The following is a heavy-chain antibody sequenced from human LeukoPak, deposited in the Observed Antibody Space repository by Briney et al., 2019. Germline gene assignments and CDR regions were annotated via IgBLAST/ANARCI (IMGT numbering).Heavy chain of an antibody. CDR1: GFTFANTW. V-gene: IGHV3-74*01. Sequence: GGSLRLSCAASGFTFANTWMHWVRQAPGKGLVWLSLINNDGSTTNYADSVKGRFTISRDNAKNTVYLQVNSLRAEDTAVYYCAIGGTYGSGSWGQGTLVTVSS. D-gene: IGHD3-10*01. CDR2: INNDGSTT. J-gene: IGHJ4*02. CDR3: AIGGTYGSGS.